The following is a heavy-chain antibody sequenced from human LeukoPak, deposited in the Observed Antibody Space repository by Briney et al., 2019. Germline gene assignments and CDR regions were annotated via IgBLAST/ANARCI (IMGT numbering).Heavy chain of an antibody. D-gene: IGHD6-19*01. J-gene: IGHJ4*02. CDR3: ASPGPPLGWYSVVY. Sequence: GASVKVSCKASGYTFTSYDINWVRQATGQGLEWMGWMNPNSGNTGYAQKLQGRVTMTRNTSISTAYMELSSLRSEDTAVYYCASPGPPLGWYSVVYWGQGTLVTVSS. V-gene: IGHV1-8*01. CDR1: GYTFTSYD. CDR2: MNPNSGNT.